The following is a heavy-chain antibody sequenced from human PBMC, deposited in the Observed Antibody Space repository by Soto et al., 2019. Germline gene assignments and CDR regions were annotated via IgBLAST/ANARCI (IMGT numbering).Heavy chain of an antibody. CDR3: ARDFEQWLVRSEFDY. J-gene: IGHJ4*02. CDR2: ISYDGSNK. Sequence: PGGSLRLSCAASGFTFSSYAMHWVRQAPGKGLEWVAVISYDGSNKYYADSVKGRFTISRDNSKNTLYLQMNSLRAEDTAVYYCARDFEQWLVRSEFDYGVQGTLVTVSS. V-gene: IGHV3-30-3*01. CDR1: GFTFSSYA. D-gene: IGHD6-19*01.